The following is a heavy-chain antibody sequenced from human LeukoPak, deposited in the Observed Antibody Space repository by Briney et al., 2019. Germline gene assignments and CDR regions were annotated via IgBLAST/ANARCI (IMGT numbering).Heavy chain of an antibody. Sequence: PSETLSLTCTVSGGSISSYYWSWIRQPPGKGLEWIGYIYYSGSTYYNPSLKSRVTISVDTSKNQFSLKLSSVTAADTAVYYCARAYERVTDYYDSSGYYYPFDYWGQGTLVTVSS. J-gene: IGHJ4*02. CDR3: ARAYERVTDYYDSSGYYYPFDY. CDR2: IYYSGST. D-gene: IGHD3-22*01. V-gene: IGHV4-59*12. CDR1: GGSISSYY.